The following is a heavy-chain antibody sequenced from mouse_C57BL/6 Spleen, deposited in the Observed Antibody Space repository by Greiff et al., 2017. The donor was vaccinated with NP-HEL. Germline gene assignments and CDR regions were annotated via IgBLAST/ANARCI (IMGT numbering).Heavy chain of an antibody. D-gene: IGHD2-3*01. CDR2: IDPSDSET. CDR1: GYTFTSYW. V-gene: IGHV1-52*01. J-gene: IGHJ1*03. Sequence: QVQLQQPGAELVRPGSSVKLSCKASGYTFTSYWMHWVKQRPIQGLEWIGNIDPSDSETHYNQKFKDKATLTVDKSSSTAYMQLSSLTSEDSAVYYCAMIADGYYAGYFDVWGTGTTVTVSS. CDR3: AMIADGYYAGYFDV.